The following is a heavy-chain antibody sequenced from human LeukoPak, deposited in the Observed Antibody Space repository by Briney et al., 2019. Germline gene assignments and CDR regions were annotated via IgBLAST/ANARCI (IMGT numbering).Heavy chain of an antibody. Sequence: QPGGSLRLSCAASGFTFSSYWMHWVRQAPGKGLVWVSRINSDGSSTNYADSVKGRFTISRDNAKNTLYLQMNSLRAEDTAVYYCARVGGRGSPVSYWGQGTLVTVSS. J-gene: IGHJ4*02. V-gene: IGHV3-74*01. CDR3: ARVGGRGSPVSY. CDR1: GFTFSSYW. D-gene: IGHD3-16*01. CDR2: INSDGSST.